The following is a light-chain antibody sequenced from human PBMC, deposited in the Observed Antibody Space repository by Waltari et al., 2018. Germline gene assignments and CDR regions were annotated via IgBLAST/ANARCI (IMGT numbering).Light chain of an antibody. CDR1: QVLNSW. CDR2: AAS. CDR3: QQADSFPFT. Sequence: DIQMTQSPSSLSASVGDRVSITCRSSQVLNSWLAWYQQKPGKAPKLLISAASRLQSGVPPRFSGAGSGRDFTLTISSLQPEDFATYYCQQADSFPFTFGPGTKVDIK. V-gene: IGKV1D-12*01. J-gene: IGKJ3*01.